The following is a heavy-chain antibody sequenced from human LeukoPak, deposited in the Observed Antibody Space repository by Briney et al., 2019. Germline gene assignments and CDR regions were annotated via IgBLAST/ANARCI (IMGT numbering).Heavy chain of an antibody. Sequence: PSETLSLTCAVSGGSISSSSYYWGWIRQPPGKGLEWIGSIYYSGSTYYNPSLKSRVTISVDTSKNQFSLKLSSVTAADTAVYYCARDSIYGGNSNAFDIWGQGTMVTVSS. CDR2: IYYSGST. CDR3: ARDSIYGGNSNAFDI. V-gene: IGHV4-39*07. CDR1: GGSISSSSYY. D-gene: IGHD4-23*01. J-gene: IGHJ3*02.